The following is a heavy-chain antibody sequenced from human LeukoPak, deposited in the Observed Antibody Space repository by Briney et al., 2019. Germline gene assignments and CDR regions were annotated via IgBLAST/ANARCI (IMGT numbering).Heavy chain of an antibody. CDR2: ISWNSGSI. Sequence: GGSLRLSCAASGFTFDDYAMHWVRQAPGKGLEWVSGISWNSGSIGYADSVKGRFTISRDNAKNSLYLQMNSLRAEDTALYYCAEDPGRWLQAFDYWGQGTLVTVSS. D-gene: IGHD5-24*01. J-gene: IGHJ4*02. CDR1: GFTFDDYA. V-gene: IGHV3-9*01. CDR3: AEDPGRWLQAFDY.